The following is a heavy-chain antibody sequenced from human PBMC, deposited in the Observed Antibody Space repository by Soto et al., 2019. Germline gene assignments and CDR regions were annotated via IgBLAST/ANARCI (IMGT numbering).Heavy chain of an antibody. J-gene: IGHJ6*03. CDR3: AKVVYAILIFYMDV. CDR2: ISGSGGST. V-gene: IGHV3-23*01. Sequence: EVQLLESGGGLVQPGGSLRLSCAASGFTFSSYAMSWVRQAPGKGLEWVSAISGSGGSTYYADSVKGRFTISRDNSKNTLYLQMNILRAEDTAVYYCAKVVYAILIFYMDVWGKGTPVTVSS. D-gene: IGHD2-8*01. CDR1: GFTFSSYA.